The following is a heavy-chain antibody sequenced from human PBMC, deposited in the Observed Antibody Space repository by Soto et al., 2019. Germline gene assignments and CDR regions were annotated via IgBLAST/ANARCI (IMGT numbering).Heavy chain of an antibody. Sequence: GGSLRLSCAASGFTFSSYAMSWVRQAPGKGLEWVSAISGSGGSTYYADSVKGRFTISRDNSKNTLYLQMNSLRAEDMAVYYCAKVGDVLRFLEWFTVSAYYYGMDVWGQGTTVTVSS. CDR2: ISGSGGST. J-gene: IGHJ6*02. CDR3: AKVGDVLRFLEWFTVSAYYYGMDV. CDR1: GFTFSSYA. V-gene: IGHV3-23*01. D-gene: IGHD3-3*01.